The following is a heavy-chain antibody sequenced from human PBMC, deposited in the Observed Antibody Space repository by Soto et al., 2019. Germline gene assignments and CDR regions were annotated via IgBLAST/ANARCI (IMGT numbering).Heavy chain of an antibody. CDR3: ARGGTMVRGVTRPFDP. Sequence: SETLSLTCTVSGGSISSSSYYWGWIRQPPGKGLEWIGSIYYSGSTYYNPSLKSRVTISVDRSKNQFSLKLSSVTAADTAVYYCARGGTMVRGVTRPFDPWGQGTLVTVSS. CDR2: IYYSGST. D-gene: IGHD3-10*01. V-gene: IGHV4-39*07. CDR1: GGSISSSSYY. J-gene: IGHJ5*02.